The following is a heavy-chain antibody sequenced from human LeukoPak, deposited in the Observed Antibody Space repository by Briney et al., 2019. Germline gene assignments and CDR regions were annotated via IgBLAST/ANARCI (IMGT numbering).Heavy chain of an antibody. J-gene: IGHJ5*02. Sequence: GASVKVSCKASGGTFSSYAISWLRQAPGQGLEWMGGIIPIFGTANYAQKFQGRVTITADESTSTAYMELNSLRPEDTAVYYCARDRPPYDILTGYYLPALDPWGQGTLVTVSS. D-gene: IGHD3-9*01. CDR2: IIPIFGTA. CDR1: GGTFSSYA. V-gene: IGHV1-69*13. CDR3: ARDRPPYDILTGYYLPALDP.